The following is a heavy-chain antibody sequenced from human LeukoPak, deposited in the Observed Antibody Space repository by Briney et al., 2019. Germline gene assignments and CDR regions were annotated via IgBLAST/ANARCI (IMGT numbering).Heavy chain of an antibody. J-gene: IGHJ4*02. D-gene: IGHD3-22*01. CDR1: GGSISHYF. CDR2: IHHTGST. Sequence: SETLSLTCSVSGGSISHYFWSWIRQTPEKGLEWIGYIHHTGSTNDNPSLKGRVTISVDTSKNQFSLKIRAVTAADTAVYYCARRGPTSHQNSSGYFDSWGQGILVTVSS. CDR3: ARRGPTSHQNSSGYFDS. V-gene: IGHV4-59*12.